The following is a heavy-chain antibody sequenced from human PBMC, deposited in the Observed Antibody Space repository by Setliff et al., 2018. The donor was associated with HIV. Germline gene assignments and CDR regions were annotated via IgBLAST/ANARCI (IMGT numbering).Heavy chain of an antibody. CDR3: ATRPPGVHGFSI. V-gene: IGHV1-69*06. Sequence: GASVMVSCKASGGSFNILGFTWVRQAPGQGLEWVGGIIPVVDAPIYAQRFQGRVVITADKSTGTAYMQLSSLKFEDTAVYYCATRPPGVHGFSIWGQGTMVTVSS. J-gene: IGHJ3*02. D-gene: IGHD3-10*01. CDR2: IIPVVDAP. CDR1: GGSFNILG.